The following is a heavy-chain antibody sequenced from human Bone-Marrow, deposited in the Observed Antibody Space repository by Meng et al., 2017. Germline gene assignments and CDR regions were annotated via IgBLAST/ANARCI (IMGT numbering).Heavy chain of an antibody. CDR1: GGSFSGYY. CDR3: ARGRVTTVTTPNWYFDL. CDR2: INHSGST. Sequence: QVQLQQWGAGLLKPPETLSLTCAVYGGSFSGYYWSWIRQPPGKGLEWIGEINHSGSTNYNPSLKSRVTISVDTSKNQFSLKLSSVTAADTAVYYCARGRVTTVTTPNWYFDLWGRGTLVTVSS. J-gene: IGHJ2*01. V-gene: IGHV4-34*01. D-gene: IGHD4-17*01.